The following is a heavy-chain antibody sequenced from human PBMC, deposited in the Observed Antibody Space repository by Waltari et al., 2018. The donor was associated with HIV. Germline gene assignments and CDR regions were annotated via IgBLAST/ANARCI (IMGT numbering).Heavy chain of an antibody. CDR2: INVGNGKT. CDR3: ARNKVGTTDFDY. CDR1: GYTFTNYA. Sequence: QVQLVQSGAEVKQPGASVKVSCKASGYTFTNYAIHWVRQAPGQRLEWMGWINVGNGKTHYSQKFQGRVTITWDTSASTAYIDLSSLRSEDTAVYYCARNKVGTTDFDYWGQGTLVTVSS. V-gene: IGHV1-3*01. J-gene: IGHJ4*02. D-gene: IGHD1-26*01.